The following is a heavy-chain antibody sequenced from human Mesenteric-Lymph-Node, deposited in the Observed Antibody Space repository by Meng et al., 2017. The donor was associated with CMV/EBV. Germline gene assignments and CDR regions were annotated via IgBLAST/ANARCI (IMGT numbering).Heavy chain of an antibody. D-gene: IGHD4-11*01. J-gene: IGHJ4*02. V-gene: IGHV3-23*03. CDR3: AKLSLSTVTTYFDS. CDR2: IYSDGSST. CDR1: GFTFTTYA. Sequence: GESLKISCAASGFTFTTYAMSWVRQAPGKGLEWVSVIYSDGSSTYYADSVKGRFTIPRDNSKNTLYLQMNSLRAEDTAVYYCAKLSLSTVTTYFDSWGQGTLVTVSS.